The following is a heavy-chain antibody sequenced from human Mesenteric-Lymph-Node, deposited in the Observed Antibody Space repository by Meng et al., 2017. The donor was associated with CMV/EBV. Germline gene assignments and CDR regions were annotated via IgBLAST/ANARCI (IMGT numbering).Heavy chain of an antibody. CDR3: ARGGYQLLYRYFDY. J-gene: IGHJ4*02. CDR1: GGSFNSYY. V-gene: IGHV4-34*01. Sequence: SETLSLTCAVYGGSFNSYYWRWLRQPPGKGLEWIGEINHSGSTNYNPSLKSRVTISVDTYKNQFALKRSSVTAADTAVYYCARGGYQLLYRYFDYWGQGTLVTVSS. D-gene: IGHD2-2*02. CDR2: INHSGST.